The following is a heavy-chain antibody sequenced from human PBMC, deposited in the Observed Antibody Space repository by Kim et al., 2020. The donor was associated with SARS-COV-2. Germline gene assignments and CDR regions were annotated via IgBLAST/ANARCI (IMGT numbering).Heavy chain of an antibody. J-gene: IGHJ5*02. Sequence: ASVKVSCKASGYSFTSYYMHWVRQAPGQGLEWMGIINPSGGSTSHAQMFQGRVTMTRVTSTSTVYMELSILRTEDTAVYYCACKGRYCSGGSCSVQHWFDPWGQGTLVTVSS. D-gene: IGHD2-15*01. CDR1: GYSFTSYY. CDR2: INPSGGST. CDR3: ACKGRYCSGGSCSVQHWFDP. V-gene: IGHV1-46*01.